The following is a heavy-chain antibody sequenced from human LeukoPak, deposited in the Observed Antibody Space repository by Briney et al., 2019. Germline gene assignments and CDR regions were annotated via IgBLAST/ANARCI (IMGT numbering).Heavy chain of an antibody. D-gene: IGHD3-10*01. CDR1: GFTFSNAW. CDR2: IKSKTDGGTT. J-gene: IGHJ4*02. Sequence: PGGSLRLSCAASGFTFSNAWMSWVRQAPGKGLEWVGRIKSKTDGGTTDYAAPVKGGFTISRDDSKNTLYLQMNSLKTEDTAVYYCTTVLDYYGSGSYSWGQGTLVTVSS. CDR3: TTVLDYYGSGSYS. V-gene: IGHV3-15*01.